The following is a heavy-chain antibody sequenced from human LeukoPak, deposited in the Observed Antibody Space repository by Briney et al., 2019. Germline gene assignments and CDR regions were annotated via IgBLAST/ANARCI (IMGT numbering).Heavy chain of an antibody. Sequence: GESLKISCKASGYSFTNYWIGWGRQMPGKGLEWMGIIYPGDSDTRYSPSFQGQVTISADKSITTAYLQWSSLKASDTAMYYCARRYATTSYFEYWGQGTLVTVSS. D-gene: IGHD1-7*01. CDR3: ARRYATTSYFEY. V-gene: IGHV5-51*01. CDR2: IYPGDSDT. J-gene: IGHJ4*02. CDR1: GYSFTNYW.